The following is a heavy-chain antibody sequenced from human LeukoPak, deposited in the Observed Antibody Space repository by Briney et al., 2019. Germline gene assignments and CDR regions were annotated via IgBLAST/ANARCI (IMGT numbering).Heavy chain of an antibody. CDR3: ARVRGDSGIVGATTADY. Sequence: PSQTLSLTCTVSGGSINSGGYYWSWIRQHPGTGLEWIGYVSHRGSTYYNPSLKSPVTISADTSKNQFSLKLRSAAAADTAFYYCARVRGDSGIVGATTADYWGQGTLVTVSS. V-gene: IGHV4-31*01. J-gene: IGHJ4*02. CDR1: GGSINSGGYY. CDR2: VSHRGST. D-gene: IGHD1-26*01.